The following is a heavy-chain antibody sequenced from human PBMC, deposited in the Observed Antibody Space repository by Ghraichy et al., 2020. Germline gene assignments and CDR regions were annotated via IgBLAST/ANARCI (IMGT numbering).Heavy chain of an antibody. V-gene: IGHV4-61*08. D-gene: IGHD3-16*01. J-gene: IGHJ4*03. CDR3: ARGAPPDH. CDR2: IYYNGNTNYHPT. CDR1: GDSVSRDDYY. Sequence: SQTLSLTCTVSGDSVSRDDYYWNWIRQPPGKRLEWLGYIYYNGNTNYHPTNYSPSLQSRITISIDTSTNQFSLKLTSMTASDTAVYYCARGAPPDHWGQGTLVTVSS.